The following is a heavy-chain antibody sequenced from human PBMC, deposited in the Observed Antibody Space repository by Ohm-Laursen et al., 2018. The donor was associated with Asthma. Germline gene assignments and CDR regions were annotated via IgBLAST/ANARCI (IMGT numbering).Heavy chain of an antibody. CDR2: IWSDGSNE. CDR3: AVSIYAYGEGAY. D-gene: IGHD3-10*01. V-gene: IGHV3-33*07. J-gene: IGHJ4*02. CDR1: GFAFSRYG. Sequence: SLRLSCAASGFAFSRYGMYWVRQAPGKGLQWVAVIWSDGSNEDYAESVKGRFTISRDNSGNTLYLQMNSLRAEDTAFYYCAVSIYAYGEGAYWGQGTLVTVSS.